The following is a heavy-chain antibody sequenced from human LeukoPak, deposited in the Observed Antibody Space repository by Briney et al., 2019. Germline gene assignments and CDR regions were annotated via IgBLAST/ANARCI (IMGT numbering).Heavy chain of an antibody. D-gene: IGHD6-13*01. CDR1: GFTFSSYW. CDR2: LNSDESST. CDR3: ARAAAGTRNAFDI. V-gene: IGHV3-74*01. J-gene: IGHJ3*02. Sequence: GGSLRLSCAASGFTFSSYWMHWVRQAPGKGLVWVSRLNSDESSTNYADSVKGRFTISRDKAKKTLYLQMSSLRAEDTALYYCARAAAGTRNAFDIWGPGTMVSVSA.